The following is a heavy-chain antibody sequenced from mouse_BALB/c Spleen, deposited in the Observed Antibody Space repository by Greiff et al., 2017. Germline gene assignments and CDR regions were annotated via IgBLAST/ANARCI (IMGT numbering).Heavy chain of an antibody. J-gene: IGHJ4*01. Sequence: VQLKQSGAELVRSGASVKLSCTASGFNIKDYYMHWVKQRPEQGLEWIGWIDPENGDTEYAPKFQGKATMTADTSSNTAYLQLSSLTSEDTAVYYCARVTRATYYAMDYWGQGTSVTVSS. D-gene: IGHD3-1*01. CDR2: IDPENGDT. CDR1: GFNIKDYY. CDR3: ARVTRATYYAMDY. V-gene: IGHV14-4*02.